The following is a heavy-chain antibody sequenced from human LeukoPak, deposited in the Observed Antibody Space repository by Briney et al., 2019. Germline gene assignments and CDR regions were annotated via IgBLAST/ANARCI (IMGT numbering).Heavy chain of an antibody. CDR2: ISSSSSYI. V-gene: IGHV3-21*01. D-gene: IGHD6-19*01. CDR3: ATISSGWLFDY. J-gene: IGHJ4*02. Sequence: GGSLRLSCAASGFTFSSYSMNWVRQAPGKGLEWVSSISSSSSYIYYADSVKDRFTISRDNAKNSLYLQMNSLRAEDTAVYYCATISSGWLFDYWGQGTLVTVSS. CDR1: GFTFSSYS.